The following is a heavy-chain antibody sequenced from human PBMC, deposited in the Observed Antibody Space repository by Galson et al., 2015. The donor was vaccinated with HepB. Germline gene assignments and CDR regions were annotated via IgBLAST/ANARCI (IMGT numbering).Heavy chain of an antibody. J-gene: IGHJ4*02. CDR2: ISYDGSNK. V-gene: IGHV3-30-3*01. CDR3: ATDYYDSSGYYYVSHPSVDY. D-gene: IGHD3-22*01. CDR1: GFTFSSYA. Sequence: SLRLSCAASGFTFSSYAMHWVRQAPGKGLEWVAVISYDGSNKYYADSVKGRFTISRDNSKNTLYLQMNSLRAEDTAVYYCATDYYDSSGYYYVSHPSVDYWGQGTLVTVSS.